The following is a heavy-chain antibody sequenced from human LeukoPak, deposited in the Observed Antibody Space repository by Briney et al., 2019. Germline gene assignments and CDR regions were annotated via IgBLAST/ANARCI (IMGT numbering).Heavy chain of an antibody. CDR3: ARGIAAAGRDYYMDV. Sequence: SETLSLTCAVYGGSFSGYYWSWIRQPPGKGLEWIGEIIHSGSTNYNPSLKSRVTISVDTSKNQFSLKLSSVTAADTAVYYCARGIAAAGRDYYMDVWGKGTTVTVSS. V-gene: IGHV4-34*01. D-gene: IGHD6-13*01. CDR2: IIHSGST. CDR1: GGSFSGYY. J-gene: IGHJ6*03.